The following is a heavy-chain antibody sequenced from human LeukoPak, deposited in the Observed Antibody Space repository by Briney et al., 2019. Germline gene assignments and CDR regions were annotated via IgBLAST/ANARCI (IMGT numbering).Heavy chain of an antibody. Sequence: SETLSLTCTVSGGSISSCYWSWIRQPPGKGLEWIEYIYYSGSTNYNPSLKSRVTISVDTSKNQFSLKLSSVTAADTAVYYCARHHPLAYCSSTSCPGFDPWGQGTLVTVSS. CDR3: ARHHPLAYCSSTSCPGFDP. CDR1: GGSISSCY. J-gene: IGHJ5*02. V-gene: IGHV4-59*08. CDR2: IYYSGST. D-gene: IGHD2-2*01.